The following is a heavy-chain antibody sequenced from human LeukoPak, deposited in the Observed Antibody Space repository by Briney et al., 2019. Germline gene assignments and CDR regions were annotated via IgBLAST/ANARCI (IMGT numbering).Heavy chain of an antibody. CDR1: GGSFSPYY. CDR3: ASHHYHPFLQSSVPHIGGTAKDPFLPKVGFVDGAETGVYYLGGKYLTSNNCDRGYFQH. V-gene: IGHV4-34*01. J-gene: IGHJ1*01. D-gene: IGHD3-10*01. CDR2: IYYSGST. Sequence: PSETLSLTCAVYGGSFSPYYWSWIRQPPGKGLEYIGSIYYSGSTYYNPSLKSRVTISADTSKNQFSPKLSSVTAADTAVYYCASHHYHPFLQSSVPHIGGTAKDPFLPKVGFVDGAETGVYYLGGKYLTSNNCDRGYFQHWGQGTLVTVSS.